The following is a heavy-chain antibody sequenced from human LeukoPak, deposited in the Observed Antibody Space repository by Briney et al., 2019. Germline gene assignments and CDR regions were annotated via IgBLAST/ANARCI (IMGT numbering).Heavy chain of an antibody. CDR1: GFTFGDYA. J-gene: IGHJ4*02. D-gene: IGHD6-19*01. V-gene: IGHV3-49*04. Sequence: GGSLRLSCTASGFTFGDYAMSWVRQAPGKGLEWVGFIRSEAYGGTTEYAASVKGRFTISRDDSKSIAYLQMNSLKTEDTAVYYCTRDGVVAVAGKGYWGQGTLVTVSS. CDR3: TRDGVVAVAGKGY. CDR2: IRSEAYGGTT.